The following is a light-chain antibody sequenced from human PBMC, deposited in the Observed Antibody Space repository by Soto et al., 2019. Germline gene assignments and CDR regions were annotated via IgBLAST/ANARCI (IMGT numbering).Light chain of an antibody. CDR3: QQYYTTPRT. V-gene: IGKV4-1*01. CDR2: WAS. CDR1: QSVLYSSNNKNY. J-gene: IGKJ1*01. Sequence: DIVMTQSPDSLAVSLGERATINCKSSQSVLYSSNNKNYLAWYQQKPGQSPKLLMHWASTRESGVPDRFSGSGSGTDFTLTISSLQAEDVAVYYCQQYYTTPRTFGQGTKVELK.